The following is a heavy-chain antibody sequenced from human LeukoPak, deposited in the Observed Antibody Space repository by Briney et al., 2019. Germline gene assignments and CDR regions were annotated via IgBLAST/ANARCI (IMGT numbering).Heavy chain of an antibody. CDR3: ARDRGEFGGSTPTGY. CDR2: MNPNSGNT. D-gene: IGHD2-15*01. V-gene: IGHV1-18*01. J-gene: IGHJ4*02. Sequence: ASVKVSCKASGYTFTSYDINWVRQATGQGLEWMGWMNPNSGNTNYAQKLQGRVTMTTDTSTSTAYMELRSLRSDDTAVYYCARDRGEFGGSTPTGYWGQGTLVTVSS. CDR1: GYTFTSYD.